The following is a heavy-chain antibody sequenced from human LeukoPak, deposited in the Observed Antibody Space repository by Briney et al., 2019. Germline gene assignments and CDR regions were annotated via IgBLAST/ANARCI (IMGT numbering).Heavy chain of an antibody. Sequence: GGSLRLSCVASGFSFNNYAMNWVRQAPGKGLEWVSLIIGSSGSTFYADSVKGGFTISRDESKNTLYLQMNSLRAEDTAVYYCAKGAYDYIEIAYFDYWGQGSLVTVSS. D-gene: IGHD5-12*01. CDR3: AKGAYDYIEIAYFDY. CDR2: IIGSSGST. CDR1: GFSFNNYA. J-gene: IGHJ4*02. V-gene: IGHV3-23*01.